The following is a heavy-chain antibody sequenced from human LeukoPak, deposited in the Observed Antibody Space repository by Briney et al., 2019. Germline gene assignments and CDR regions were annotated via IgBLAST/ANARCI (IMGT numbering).Heavy chain of an antibody. D-gene: IGHD6-6*01. Sequence: PSETLSLTCTVPGGSISSYYWSWIRQPPGKGLEWIGYIYTSGSTNYNPSLKSRVTISVDTSKNQFSLKLSSVTAADTAVYYCARQASTAAGDNWFDPWGQGTLVTVSS. CDR1: GGSISSYY. CDR2: IYTSGST. J-gene: IGHJ5*02. V-gene: IGHV4-4*09. CDR3: ARQASTAAGDNWFDP.